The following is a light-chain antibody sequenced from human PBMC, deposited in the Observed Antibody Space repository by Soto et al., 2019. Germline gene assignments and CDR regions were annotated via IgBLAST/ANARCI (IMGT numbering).Light chain of an antibody. V-gene: IGKV3D-20*02. CDR2: GAS. CDR1: QSVSINY. Sequence: IVLTQSPGTLSLSLWERATLSCRASQSVSINYLAWYQQKPGQAPRLLIYGASTRATGIPGRFSGSGSGTDFTLTISSLEPEDFAVYYCQQRSNWPPITFGQGTRLEIK. CDR3: QQRSNWPPIT. J-gene: IGKJ5*01.